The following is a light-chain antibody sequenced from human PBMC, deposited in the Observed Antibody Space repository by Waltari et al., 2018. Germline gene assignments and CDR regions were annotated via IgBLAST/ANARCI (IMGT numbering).Light chain of an antibody. CDR2: EVS. Sequence: QSALTQPPSASGSPGRSVTLSCTGNSRDVGGHNYVPWYQQHPGKAPKLMIYEVSKRPSGVPDRFSGSKSGNTASLTVSGLQAEDEADYYCSSYAGSNKAIFGGGTKLTVL. J-gene: IGLJ2*01. CDR1: SRDVGGHNY. CDR3: SSYAGSNKAI. V-gene: IGLV2-8*01.